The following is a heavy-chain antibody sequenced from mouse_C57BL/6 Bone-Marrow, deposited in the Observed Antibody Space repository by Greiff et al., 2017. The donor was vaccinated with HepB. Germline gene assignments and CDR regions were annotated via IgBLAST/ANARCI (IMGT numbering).Heavy chain of an antibody. CDR1: GYTFTDYN. D-gene: IGHD1-1*01. J-gene: IGHJ1*03. Sequence: DVQLVESGPELVKPGASVKMSCKASGYTFTDYNMHWVKQSHGKSLEWIGYINPNNGGTSYNQKFKGKATLTVNKSSSTAYMELRSLTSEDSAVYYCAVYYYGHWYFDVWGTGTTVTVSS. V-gene: IGHV1-22*01. CDR3: AVYYYGHWYFDV. CDR2: INPNNGGT.